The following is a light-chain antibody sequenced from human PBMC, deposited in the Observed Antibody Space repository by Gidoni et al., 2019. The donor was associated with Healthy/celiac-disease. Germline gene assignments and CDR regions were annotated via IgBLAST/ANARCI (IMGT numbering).Light chain of an antibody. V-gene: IGKV3-11*01. CDR1: QSVSSY. CDR2: DAS. J-gene: IGKJ1*01. CDR3: QQRSNWPPEWT. Sequence: EIVLTQSPATLSLSPGESATLSCRASQSVSSYLAWYQQKPGQAPRLLIYDASNRATGIPARFSGSGSGTDFTLTINRLEPEDFAVYYCQQRSNWPPEWTFGQGTKVEI.